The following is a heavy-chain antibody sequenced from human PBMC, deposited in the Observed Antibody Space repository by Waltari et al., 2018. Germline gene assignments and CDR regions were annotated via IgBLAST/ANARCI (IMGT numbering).Heavy chain of an antibody. J-gene: IGHJ4*02. V-gene: IGHV3-23*01. CDR2: ISGSGGST. Sequence: EVQLLESGGGLVQPGGSLRLSCAASGFTFSSYAMSWVRPAPGKGLEWVSAISGSGGSTYYADSVKGRFTISRDNSKNTLYLQMNSLRAEDTAVYYCAMQGEEQWLDYYFDYWGQGTLVTVSS. D-gene: IGHD6-19*01. CDR1: GFTFSSYA. CDR3: AMQGEEQWLDYYFDY.